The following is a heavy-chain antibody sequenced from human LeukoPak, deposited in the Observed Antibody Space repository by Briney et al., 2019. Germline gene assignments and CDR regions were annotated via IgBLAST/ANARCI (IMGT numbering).Heavy chain of an antibody. CDR2: IYWDDDK. J-gene: IGHJ4*02. CDR3: ARRAGGSSFDF. V-gene: IGHV2-5*02. D-gene: IGHD3-10*01. Sequence: SAPTLVKPTQTLTLSSSFSGFLRRTSEMGVGWIRQPPGKALEWLAIIYWDDDKRYSPSLKSRLTITKDTSKDQVVLTLSNMDAVDTATYYCARRAGGSSFDFWGPGTLVTVSS. CDR1: GFLRRTSEMG.